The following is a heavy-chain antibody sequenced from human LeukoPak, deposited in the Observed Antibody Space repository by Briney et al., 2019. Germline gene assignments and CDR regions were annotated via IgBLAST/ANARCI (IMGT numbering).Heavy chain of an antibody. J-gene: IGHJ6*03. CDR3: ARVPYGDYYYYYMDV. CDR2: IYISGSGST. CDR1: GGSISSYY. V-gene: IGHV4-4*07. Sequence: SETLSLTCTVSGGSISSYYWSWIRQPAGKGLEWIGRIYISGSGSTNYNPSLKSRVTISVDTSKNQFSLKLSSVTAADTAVYYCARVPYGDYYYYYMDVWGKGTTVTVSS. D-gene: IGHD4-17*01.